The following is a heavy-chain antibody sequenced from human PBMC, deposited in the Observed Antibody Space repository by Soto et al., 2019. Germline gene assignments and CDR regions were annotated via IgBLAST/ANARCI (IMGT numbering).Heavy chain of an antibody. Sequence: GASLKISCRCSGFTFTNYWIAWVRQMPGKGLEWMGRIDPSDSYTNYSPSFQGHVTISADKSISTAYLQWSSLKASDTAMYYCARLCGDIVVVPAANGIGNYYYYYGMDVWGQGTTVTVSS. CDR3: ARLCGDIVVVPAANGIGNYYYYYGMDV. V-gene: IGHV5-10-1*01. CDR2: IDPSDSYT. CDR1: GFTFTNYW. D-gene: IGHD2-2*01. J-gene: IGHJ6*02.